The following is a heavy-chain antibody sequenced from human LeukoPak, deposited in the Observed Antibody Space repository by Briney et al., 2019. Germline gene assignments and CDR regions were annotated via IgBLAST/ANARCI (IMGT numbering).Heavy chain of an antibody. V-gene: IGHV4-38-2*01. D-gene: IGHD3-3*01. CDR3: ARHSPSGITIFGVDSSFQF. CDR2: IYHSGST. J-gene: IGHJ4*02. Sequence: ASETLSLTCAVSGYSISSGCYWGWIRQPPGKGLEWIGSIYHSGSTYYNPSLKSRVTISVDTSKNQFSLKLSSVTAADTAVYYCARHSPSGITIFGVDSSFQFWGQGTLVTVSS. CDR1: GYSISSGCY.